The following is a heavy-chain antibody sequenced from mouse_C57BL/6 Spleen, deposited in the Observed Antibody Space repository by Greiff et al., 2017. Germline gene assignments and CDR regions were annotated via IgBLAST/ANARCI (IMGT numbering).Heavy chain of an antibody. CDR1: GFTFSSYA. Sequence: EVKLVESGGGLVKPGGSLKLSCAASGFTFSSYAMSWVRQTPEQRLEWVATISDGGSYTYYPDTVKGRFPISSNNAKNNLYLQMSHLESEDTAMYYFARDYGSRPFAYWGQGTLVTVSA. CDR2: ISDGGSYT. D-gene: IGHD1-1*01. J-gene: IGHJ3*01. CDR3: ARDYGSRPFAY. V-gene: IGHV5-4*01.